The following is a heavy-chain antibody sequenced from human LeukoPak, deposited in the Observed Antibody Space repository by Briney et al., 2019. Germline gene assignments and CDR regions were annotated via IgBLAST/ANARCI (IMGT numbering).Heavy chain of an antibody. J-gene: IGHJ5*01. CDR3: AKDALSFNGDWFDS. D-gene: IGHD3-16*02. CDR1: GFTFSTFA. Sequence: GGSLRLSCVASGFTFSTFAMIWVRQPPGKGLEWVSSIFPSGGEIHYADSVKGRFTISRDNSKNTLYLQMNSLRAEDTAVYYCAKDALSFNGDWFDSWGQGTLVTVSS. V-gene: IGHV3-23*01. CDR2: IFPSGGEI.